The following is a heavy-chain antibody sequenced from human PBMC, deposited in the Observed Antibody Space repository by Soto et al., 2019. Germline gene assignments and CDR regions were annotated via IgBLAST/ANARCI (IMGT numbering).Heavy chain of an antibody. CDR1: GGSIITHY. CDR3: ARDRGWFDP. V-gene: IGHV4-59*11. J-gene: IGHJ5*02. CDR2: VYYSGST. Sequence: SETLSLTCTVSGGSIITHYWSWIRQPPGKGLEWKGYVYYSGSTNYNPSLKSRVTISVDTSKNQFSLKLSSVTAADTAVYYCARDRGWFDPWGQGTLVTVSS. D-gene: IGHD1-26*01.